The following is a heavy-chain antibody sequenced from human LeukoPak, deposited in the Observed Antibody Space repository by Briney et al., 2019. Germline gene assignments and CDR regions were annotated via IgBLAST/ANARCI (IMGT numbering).Heavy chain of an antibody. V-gene: IGHV3-20*04. CDR3: ARDAGSNYRYYFDY. Sequence: GGSLRLSCAASGFTFDDYGMSWVRQAPGKGLEWVSGINWNGGSTGYADSVKGRFTISRDNAENSLYLQMNSLRAEDTALYYCARDAGSNYRYYFDYWGQGTLVTVSS. J-gene: IGHJ4*02. CDR2: INWNGGST. CDR1: GFTFDDYG. D-gene: IGHD4-11*01.